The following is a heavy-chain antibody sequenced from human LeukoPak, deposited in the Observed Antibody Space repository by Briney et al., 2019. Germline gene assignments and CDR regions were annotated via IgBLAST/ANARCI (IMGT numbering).Heavy chain of an antibody. J-gene: IGHJ4*02. CDR3: AKVAHYYYGSESYYFFEH. CDR1: GFTFTTYW. CDR2: IKQDGTEK. D-gene: IGHD3-10*01. V-gene: IGHV3-7*01. Sequence: GGSLRLSCTASGFTFTTYWLSWVRHPPGRGLEWVANIKQDGTEKYYVDSVKGRFTISRDNAKNSLYLQMNSLRVEDTATYYCAKVAHYYYGSESYYFFEHWGQGTPVTASS.